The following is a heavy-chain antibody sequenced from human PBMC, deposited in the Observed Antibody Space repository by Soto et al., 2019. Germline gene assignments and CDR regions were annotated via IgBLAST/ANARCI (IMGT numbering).Heavy chain of an antibody. J-gene: IGHJ1*01. D-gene: IGHD2-15*01. CDR2: IYYSGST. CDR1: AGSIISSRYY. CDR3: ARHTPAISISDH. Sequence: SETLSLTCTVSAGSIISSRYYWGWIRQPPGKGLEWIGSIYYSGSTYYNPSLKSRVTISVDTSKNQFSLKLSSVTAADTAVYYCARHTPAISISDHWGQG. V-gene: IGHV4-39*01.